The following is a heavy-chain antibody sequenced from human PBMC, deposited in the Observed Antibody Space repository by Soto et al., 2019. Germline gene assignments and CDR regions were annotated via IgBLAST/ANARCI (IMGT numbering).Heavy chain of an antibody. V-gene: IGHV1-69*01. CDR2: IIPIFGTA. CDR3: ATQGRGYSYGFHYYYGMDV. J-gene: IGHJ6*02. Sequence: QVQLVQSGAEVKKPGSSVKASCKASGGTFSSYAISWVRQAPGQGLEWMGGIIPIFGTANYAQKFQGRVTITADESTSTAYMELSSLRSEDTAVYYCATQGRGYSYGFHYYYGMDVWGQGTTVTVSS. CDR1: GGTFSSYA. D-gene: IGHD5-18*01.